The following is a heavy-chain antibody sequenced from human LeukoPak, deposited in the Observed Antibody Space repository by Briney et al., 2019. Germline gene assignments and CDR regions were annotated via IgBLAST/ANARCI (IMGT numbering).Heavy chain of an antibody. V-gene: IGHV3-30*04. CDR3: ARPTSVLLGYFDY. CDR1: GFTFSSYA. D-gene: IGHD3-10*01. J-gene: IGHJ4*02. CDR2: ISYDGSDK. Sequence: PGRSLRLSCAASGFTFSSYAMHWVRQAPGKGLEWVAVISYDGSDKYYADSVKGRFTISRDNSKNTLYLQMNSLRAEDTAVYYCARPTSVLLGYFDYWGQGTLVTVSS.